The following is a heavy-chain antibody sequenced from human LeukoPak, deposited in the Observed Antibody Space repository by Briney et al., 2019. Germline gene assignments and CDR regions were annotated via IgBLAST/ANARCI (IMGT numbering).Heavy chain of an antibody. J-gene: IGHJ6*02. V-gene: IGHV1-69*13. CDR3: ASWFPDTAMEGDYYYYYYGMDV. Sequence: ASVKVSCKASGGTFSSYAISWVPQAPGQGLEWMGGIIPIFGTANYAQKFQGRVTITADESASTAYMELSSLRSEDTAVYYCASWFPDTAMEGDYYYYYYGMDVWGQGTTVTVSS. CDR1: GGTFSSYA. CDR2: IIPIFGTA. D-gene: IGHD5-18*01.